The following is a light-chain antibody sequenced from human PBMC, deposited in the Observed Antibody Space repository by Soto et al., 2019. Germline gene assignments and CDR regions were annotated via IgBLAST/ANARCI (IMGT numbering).Light chain of an antibody. CDR1: QSLSSY. CDR2: DAS. J-gene: IGKJ4*01. V-gene: IGKV3-11*01. Sequence: EIVLTQSPATLSLSPGEGATLSCRASQSLSSYLAWYQQKPGQAPRLLIYDASNRATGIPARFSGSGSRTDFTLTISSLEPEDFAVYYCQHGINWPLTFGGGTKVEIK. CDR3: QHGINWPLT.